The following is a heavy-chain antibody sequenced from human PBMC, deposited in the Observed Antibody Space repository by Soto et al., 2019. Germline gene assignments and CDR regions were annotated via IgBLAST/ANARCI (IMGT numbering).Heavy chain of an antibody. J-gene: IGHJ4*02. Sequence: VASVKVSCKASGYILTTYYMHWVRQAPGQGLEWVGIIDPSGGSTSYAQKFQGRVTMTRDTSTSTVYMELSSLRSEDTAIYYCARTEQWLVPPFDYWGQGTLVTVSS. CDR3: ARTEQWLVPPFDY. D-gene: IGHD6-19*01. CDR2: IDPSGGST. V-gene: IGHV1-46*01. CDR1: GYILTTYY.